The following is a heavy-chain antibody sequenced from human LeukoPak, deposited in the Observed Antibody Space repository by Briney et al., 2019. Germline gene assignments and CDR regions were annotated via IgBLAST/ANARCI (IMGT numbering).Heavy chain of an antibody. CDR3: ARGPCSSTSWPPCYYYYMDV. CDR1: GGSISSYY. V-gene: IGHV4-59*01. D-gene: IGHD2-2*01. Sequence: SSETLSLTCTVSGGSISSYYWSWIRQPPGKGLEWIGYIYYSGSINYNPSLKSRVTISVDTSKNQFSLKLSSVTAADTAVYYCARGPCSSTSWPPCYYYYMDVWGKGTTVTVSS. J-gene: IGHJ6*03. CDR2: IYYSGSI.